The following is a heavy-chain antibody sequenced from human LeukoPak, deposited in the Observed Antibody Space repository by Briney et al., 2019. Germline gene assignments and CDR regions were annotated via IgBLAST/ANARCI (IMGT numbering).Heavy chain of an antibody. D-gene: IGHD6-13*01. CDR2: ISYDGSNK. CDR1: GFTFSSYG. V-gene: IGHV3-30*03. CDR3: ARETYSSSWYSVGVGAFDI. Sequence: GGSLRLSCAASGFTFSSYGMHWVRQAPGKGLEWVAVISYDGSNKYYADSVKGRFTISRDNSKNTLYLQMNSLRAEDTAVYYCARETYSSSWYSVGVGAFDIWGQGTMVTVSS. J-gene: IGHJ3*02.